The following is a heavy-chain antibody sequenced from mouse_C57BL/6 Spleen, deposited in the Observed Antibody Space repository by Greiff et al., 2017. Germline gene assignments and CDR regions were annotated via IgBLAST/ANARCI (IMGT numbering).Heavy chain of an antibody. CDR3: ARERDSSGYLAWFAY. Sequence: EVKLQESGAELVKPGASVKLSCTASGFNIKDYYMHWVKQRTEQGLEWIGRIDPEDGETKYAPKFQGKATITADTSSNTAYLQLSSLTAEDTAVYYCARERDSSGYLAWFAYWGQGTLVTVSA. J-gene: IGHJ3*01. CDR2: IDPEDGET. CDR1: GFNIKDYY. V-gene: IGHV14-2*01. D-gene: IGHD3-2*02.